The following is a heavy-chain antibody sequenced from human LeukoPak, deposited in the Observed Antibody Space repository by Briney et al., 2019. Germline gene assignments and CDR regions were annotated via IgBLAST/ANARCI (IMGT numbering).Heavy chain of an antibody. J-gene: IGHJ4*02. CDR1: GYTFTSYG. D-gene: IGHD3-22*01. CDR2: ISAYNGNT. CDR3: ARGPYYYDSSGYYYRLLFDY. Sequence: ASVKVSCKASGYTFTSYGISWVRQAPGQGLEWMGWISAYNGNTNYAQKLQGRVTMTTDTSTSTAYMELRSLRSDDTAVYYCARGPYYYDSSGYYYRLLFDYWGQGTLVTVSS. V-gene: IGHV1-18*01.